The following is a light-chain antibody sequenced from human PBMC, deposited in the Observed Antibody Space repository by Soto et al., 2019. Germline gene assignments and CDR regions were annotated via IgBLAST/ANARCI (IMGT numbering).Light chain of an antibody. V-gene: IGLV4-69*01. J-gene: IGLJ3*02. CDR1: SGHSSYA. Sequence: QSVLTQSPSASASLGASVKLTCTLSSGHSSYAIAWHQQQPEKAPRYLMKLNSDGSHSKGDGIPDRFSGSSSGAERYLTISSLQSEDEADYYCHTWGTGIHGVFGGGTKVTVL. CDR3: HTWGTGIHGV. CDR2: LNSDGSH.